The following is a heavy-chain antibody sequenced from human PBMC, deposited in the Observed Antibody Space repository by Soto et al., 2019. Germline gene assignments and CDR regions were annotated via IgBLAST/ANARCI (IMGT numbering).Heavy chain of an antibody. CDR2: IIPIFGTA. D-gene: IGHD5-12*01. Sequence: QVQLVQSGAEVKRPGSSVKVSCKASGGTFSNSTISWVRQAPGQGLEWMGGIIPIFGTAIYAQKFQGRVTITADKSTSTDYMELSSLGSEDTAVYYCAGGRRDGYNLPYYYGMDVWGQGTTVTVSS. CDR1: GGTFSNST. V-gene: IGHV1-69*06. J-gene: IGHJ6*02. CDR3: AGGRRDGYNLPYYYGMDV.